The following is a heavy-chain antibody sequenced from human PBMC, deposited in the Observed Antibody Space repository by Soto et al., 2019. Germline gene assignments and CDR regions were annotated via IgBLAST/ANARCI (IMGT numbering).Heavy chain of an antibody. CDR3: ARADGWGGPKDY. CDR2: ISYDGSNE. Sequence: QVQLVESGGGVVQPGRSLRLSCAASGFTFSSYAMHWVRQAPGKGLEWVAVISYDGSNEYYADSVKGRFTISRDNSKNTLYLQMNSLRAEDTAVYYCARADGWGGPKDYWGQGTLVTVSS. V-gene: IGHV3-30-3*01. J-gene: IGHJ4*02. D-gene: IGHD3-16*01. CDR1: GFTFSSYA.